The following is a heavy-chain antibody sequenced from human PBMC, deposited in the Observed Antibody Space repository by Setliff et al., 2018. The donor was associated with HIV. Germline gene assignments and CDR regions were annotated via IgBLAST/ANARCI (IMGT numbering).Heavy chain of an antibody. CDR3: ASERSRGNYYYSLDV. Sequence: ASVKVSCKMSGYTFTNQYIHWIQQAPGKGLEWMGLVDPENPTTIYAARFQGRVTITADTSTDTAHMELIRLRSEDTAIYYCASERSRGNYYYSLDVWGKGTTVTVSS. CDR1: GYTFTNQY. J-gene: IGHJ6*03. V-gene: IGHV1-69-2*01. CDR2: VDPENPTT.